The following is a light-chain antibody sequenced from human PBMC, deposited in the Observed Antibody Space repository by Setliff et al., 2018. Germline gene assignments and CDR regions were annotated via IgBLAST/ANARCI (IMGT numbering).Light chain of an antibody. Sequence: QSALTQPASVSGSPGQSITISCTGTSSDIGGYKYVSWCQQHPGKAPKLMIYEVIKRPSGVPDRFSGSKSDNTASLTVSGLQAEDEADYYCSSHGGSNNWSVFGSGTKVTVL. V-gene: IGLV2-8*01. CDR2: EVI. CDR3: SSHGGSNNWSV. CDR1: SSDIGGYKY. J-gene: IGLJ1*01.